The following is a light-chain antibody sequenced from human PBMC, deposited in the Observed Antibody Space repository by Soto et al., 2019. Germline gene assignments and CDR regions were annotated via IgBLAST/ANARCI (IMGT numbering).Light chain of an antibody. V-gene: IGKV1-39*01. J-gene: IGKJ4*01. CDR2: TTS. CDR3: QQSYSTPQT. CDR1: QTISSW. Sequence: DIQMTQSPSTLSGTVGDRVTITCRASQTISSWLAWYQQKPGKAPKLLIHTTSSLQSGVPSRFSASGTGTDFTLTISSLQPEDFATYYCQQSYSTPQTFGGGTKVDIK.